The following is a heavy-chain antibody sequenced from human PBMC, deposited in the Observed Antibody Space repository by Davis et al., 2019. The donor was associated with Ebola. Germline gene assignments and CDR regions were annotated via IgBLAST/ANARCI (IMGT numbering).Heavy chain of an antibody. D-gene: IGHD3-22*01. CDR1: GGSISSYY. CDR2: IYYSGST. J-gene: IGHJ4*02. CDR3: AGSLTMIVPVMGY. V-gene: IGHV4-59*01. Sequence: MPGGSLRLSCTVSGGSISSYYWSWIRQPPGKGLEWIGYIYYSGSTNYNPSLKSRVTISVDTSKNQFSLKLSSVTAADTAVYYCAGSLTMIVPVMGYWGQGTLVTVSS.